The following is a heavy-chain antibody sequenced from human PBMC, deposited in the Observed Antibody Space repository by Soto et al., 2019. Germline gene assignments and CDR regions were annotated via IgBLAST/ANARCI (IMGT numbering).Heavy chain of an antibody. J-gene: IGHJ4*02. V-gene: IGHV3-7*03. Sequence: GGSLRLSCAASGFTFRTYAMGWVRQAPGKGLEWVSNIPSDGRDVSYADSVRGRFTISRDDARNTLYLQMSDLRVEDTAIYYCTRDDSGLGIDYWGQGTQVTVSS. CDR1: GFTFRTYA. D-gene: IGHD1-26*01. CDR2: IPSDGRDV. CDR3: TRDDSGLGIDY.